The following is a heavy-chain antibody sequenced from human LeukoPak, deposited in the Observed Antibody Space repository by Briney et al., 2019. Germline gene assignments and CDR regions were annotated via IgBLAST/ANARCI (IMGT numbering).Heavy chain of an antibody. J-gene: IGHJ4*02. CDR2: ISGTGDST. V-gene: IGHV3-23*01. Sequence: PGGSLRLSCAASRFTFSTYAMSWVRQAPGKGLEWVSVISGTGDSTYYADSVKGRFTISRDNSKNTLYLQMNSLRAEDTAVYYCARTCGGDCYAPDYWGQGALVTVSS. CDR1: RFTFSTYA. D-gene: IGHD2-21*02. CDR3: ARTCGGDCYAPDY.